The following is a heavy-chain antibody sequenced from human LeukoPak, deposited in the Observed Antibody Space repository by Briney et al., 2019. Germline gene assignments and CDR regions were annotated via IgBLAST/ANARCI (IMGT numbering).Heavy chain of an antibody. CDR2: ISYDGSNK. D-gene: IGHD1-26*01. V-gene: IGHV3-30-3*01. CDR1: GLTFSSYA. Sequence: GGSLRLSCAASGLTFSSYAMHWVRQAPGKGLEWVAVISYDGSNKYYADSVKGRFTISRDNSKNTLYLQMNSLRAEDTAVYYCAREQWELPDCWGQGTLVTVSP. J-gene: IGHJ4*02. CDR3: AREQWELPDC.